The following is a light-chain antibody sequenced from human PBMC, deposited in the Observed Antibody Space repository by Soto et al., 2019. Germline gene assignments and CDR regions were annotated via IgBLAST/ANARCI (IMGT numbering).Light chain of an antibody. CDR2: EVS. V-gene: IGLV2-23*02. CDR1: SSDVGSYNL. CDR3: CSYAGSSTYV. Sequence: QSVLTQPASVSGSPGQSITISCTGNSSDVGSYNLVSWYQQHPGKAPKLMIYEVSKRPSGVSNRFSGSKSGNTASLTISWLQAEDEADYYCCSYAGSSTYVFGTGTKVTVL. J-gene: IGLJ1*01.